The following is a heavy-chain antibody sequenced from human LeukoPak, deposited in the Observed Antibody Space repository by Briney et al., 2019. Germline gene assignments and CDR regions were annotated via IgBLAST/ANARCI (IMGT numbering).Heavy chain of an antibody. CDR3: ARGPYSSRGVNWFDP. CDR1: GGSFSGYY. D-gene: IGHD6-13*01. Sequence: SETLSLTCAVYGGSFSGYYWSWIRQPPGKGLEWIGEINHSGSTNYNPSLKSRVTISVDTSKNQFALKLSSVTAADTAVYYCARGPYSSRGVNWFDPWGQGTLVTVSS. CDR2: INHSGST. V-gene: IGHV4-34*01. J-gene: IGHJ5*02.